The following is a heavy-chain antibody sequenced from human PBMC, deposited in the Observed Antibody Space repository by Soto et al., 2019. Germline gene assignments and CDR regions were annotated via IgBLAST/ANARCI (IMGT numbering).Heavy chain of an antibody. J-gene: IGHJ5*02. V-gene: IGHV1-18*01. D-gene: IGHD2-15*01. CDR3: ARDGSVAATAGDWFDP. CDR1: GYTFTIYG. CDR2: ISAYNGNT. Sequence: ASVKVSCKASGYTFTIYGINCVLQAALQGLDWMGCISAYNGNTNYAQKLQGRVTMTTDTSTSTAYMELRSLRSDDTAVYYCARDGSVAATAGDWFDPWGQGTLVTVSS.